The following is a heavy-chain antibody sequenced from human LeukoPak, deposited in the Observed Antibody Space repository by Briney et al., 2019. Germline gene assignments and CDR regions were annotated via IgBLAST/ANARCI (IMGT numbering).Heavy chain of an antibody. CDR3: ARHAMLQGIDY. CDR1: GGSISSSSYY. J-gene: IGHJ4*02. Sequence: LSESLSLTCTVSGGSISSSSYYWAWIRQPPGKGLEWIGRIYYSGITYYHPSLKSRVTISVDTSKNQFSLKRTSVTAADTAVYYCARHAMLQGIDYWVQDTIATVSS. D-gene: IGHD3-10*01. CDR2: IYYSGIT. V-gene: IGHV4-39*01.